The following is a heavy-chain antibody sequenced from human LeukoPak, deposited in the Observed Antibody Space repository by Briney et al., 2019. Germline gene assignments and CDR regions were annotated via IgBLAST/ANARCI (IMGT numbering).Heavy chain of an antibody. CDR2: VYTGAIP. CDR3: ARGSSFSGFDY. D-gene: IGHD1-26*01. J-gene: IGHJ4*02. V-gene: IGHV4-4*07. CDR1: GGSVRDNY. Sequence: SETLSLTCTVSGGSVRDNYWSRIRQPPGKGLEWIGRVYTGAIPNYNSSLKSRVALSLDTSKNQFSMNLSSVSAADTAVYFCARGSSFSGFDYWGQGALVTVSS.